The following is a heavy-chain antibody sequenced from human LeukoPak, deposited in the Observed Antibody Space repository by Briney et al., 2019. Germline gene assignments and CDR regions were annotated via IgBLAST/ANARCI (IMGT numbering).Heavy chain of an antibody. CDR1: GFTFSSYA. Sequence: GGSLRLSCAASGFTFSSYAMSWVRQAPGKGLEWVSAISGSGGSTYYADSVKGRFTISRDNSKNTLYLQMNSLRAEDTAVYYCAKEIETYYYDSSGYYQFDYWGQGTLVTVSS. CDR3: AKEIETYYYDSSGYYQFDY. V-gene: IGHV3-23*01. D-gene: IGHD3-22*01. CDR2: ISGSGGST. J-gene: IGHJ4*02.